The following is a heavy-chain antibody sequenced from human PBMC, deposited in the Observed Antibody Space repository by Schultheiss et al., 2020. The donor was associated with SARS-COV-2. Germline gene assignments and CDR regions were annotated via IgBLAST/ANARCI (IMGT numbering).Heavy chain of an antibody. CDR3: ARGRRDGYNYNWFDP. CDR2: INHSGST. V-gene: IGHV4-34*01. CDR1: GGSFSGYY. Sequence: SQTLSLTCAVYGGSFSGYYWSWIRQPAGKGLEWIGEINHSGSTYYNPSLKSRVTISVDTSKNQFSLKLSSVTAEDTAVYYCARGRRDGYNYNWFDPWGQGTLVTVSS. D-gene: IGHD5-24*01. J-gene: IGHJ5*02.